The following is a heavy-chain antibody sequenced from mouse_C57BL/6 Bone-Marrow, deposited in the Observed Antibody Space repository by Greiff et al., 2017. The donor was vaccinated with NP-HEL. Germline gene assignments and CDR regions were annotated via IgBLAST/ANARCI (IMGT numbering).Heavy chain of an antibody. D-gene: IGHD2-4*01. V-gene: IGHV1-78*01. CDR1: GYTFTDHT. Sequence: VQLQQSDAELVKPGASVKISYKVSGYTFTDHTIHWMKQRPEQGLEWIGYIYPGDGSTKYNEKFKGKATLTADKSSSTAYMQLNSLTSEDSAVYFCARWGLRVYYAMDYWGQGTSVTVSS. CDR2: IYPGDGST. J-gene: IGHJ4*01. CDR3: ARWGLRVYYAMDY.